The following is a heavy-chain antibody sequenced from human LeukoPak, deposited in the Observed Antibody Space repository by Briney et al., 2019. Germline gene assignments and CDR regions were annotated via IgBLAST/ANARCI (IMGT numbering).Heavy chain of an antibody. CDR1: GDSVSSKNGA. CDR2: TYYRSKWYN. CDR3: ARAFGTTGWHTFDY. D-gene: IGHD6-19*01. J-gene: IGHJ4*02. Sequence: SQTLSLTCVVSGDSVSSKNGAWNWIRQSPSRGLERLGRTYYRSKWYNDYAESMEGRMTISQDTSKNQYSLHLNSVTPDDTAVYYCARAFGTTGWHTFDYWGQGTLVTVSS. V-gene: IGHV6-1*01.